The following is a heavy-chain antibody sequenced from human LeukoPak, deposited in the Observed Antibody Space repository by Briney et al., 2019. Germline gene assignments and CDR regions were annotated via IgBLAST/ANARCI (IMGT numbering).Heavy chain of an antibody. CDR2: ISDYNGNT. CDR3: ARQGYYYNRSGYYYRDAFDI. Sequence: ASVPVSCQASGYTFPSYGLSWVRQAPGHELEWMGWISDYNGNTNYAQKLQGRVTMTTETSTSTAYMELRSLRSDDTAVYYCARQGYYYNRSGYYYRDAFDIWGQGTMVTVSS. CDR1: GYTFPSYG. V-gene: IGHV1-18*01. J-gene: IGHJ3*02. D-gene: IGHD3-22*01.